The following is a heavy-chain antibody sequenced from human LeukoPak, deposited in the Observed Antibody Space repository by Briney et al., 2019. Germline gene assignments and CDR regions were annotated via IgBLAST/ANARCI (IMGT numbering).Heavy chain of an antibody. J-gene: IGHJ6*02. CDR2: MMPNLGIA. CDR3: ARALRAYYYYGMDV. Sequence: SVKVSCKASGCTLSGYHMIWVRQAPGQGLEWMAWMMPNLGIANYAQKFQGRVTITADKSTSTAYMELSSLRSEDTAVYYCARALRAYYYYGMDVWGQGTTVTVSS. CDR1: GCTLSGYH. V-gene: IGHV1-69*10. D-gene: IGHD3-16*01.